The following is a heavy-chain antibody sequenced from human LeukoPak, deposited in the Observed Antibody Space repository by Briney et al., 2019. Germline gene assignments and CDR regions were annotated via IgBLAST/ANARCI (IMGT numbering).Heavy chain of an antibody. CDR1: GFTVSSNY. V-gene: IGHV3-66*02. CDR2: IYSGGST. D-gene: IGHD3-22*01. Sequence: AGGSLRLSCAASGFTVSSNYMSWVRQAPGKGLEWVSVIYSGGSTYYADSVKGRFTIPRDNSKNTLYLQMNSLRAEDTAVYYCATLYYDSSGYYPNYFDYWGQGTLVTVSS. CDR3: ATLYYDSSGYYPNYFDY. J-gene: IGHJ4*02.